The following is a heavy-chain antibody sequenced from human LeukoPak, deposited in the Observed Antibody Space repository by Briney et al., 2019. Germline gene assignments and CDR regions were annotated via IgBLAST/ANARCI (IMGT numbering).Heavy chain of an antibody. V-gene: IGHV5-51*01. Sequence: GESLQISCHTSAYXLTNYWISWVRQVPGKGLEWMGIINPGDTDSRYSPSFQGQVTISADKSGDTAYLQWSSLRASDSAIYYCARAWTDNAGWHRGSFDYWGQGTLVTVSS. CDR1: AYXLTNYW. CDR2: INPGDTDS. D-gene: IGHD3/OR15-3a*01. CDR3: ARAWTDNAGWHRGSFDY. J-gene: IGHJ4*02.